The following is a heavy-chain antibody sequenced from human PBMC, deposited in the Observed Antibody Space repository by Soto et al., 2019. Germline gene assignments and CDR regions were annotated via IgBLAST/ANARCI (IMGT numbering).Heavy chain of an antibody. CDR3: ARDDTRGGPGRFGVDPPYYYYGMDV. Sequence: SETLSLTCAVSGGSISSGGYSWSWIRQPPGKGLEWIGYIYHSGSTYYNPSLKSRVTISVGRSKNQFSLKLSSVTAADTAVYYCARDDTRGGPGRFGVDPPYYYYGMDVWGQGTTVTVSS. J-gene: IGHJ6*02. CDR2: IYHSGST. CDR1: GGSISSGGYS. V-gene: IGHV4-30-2*01. D-gene: IGHD3-3*01.